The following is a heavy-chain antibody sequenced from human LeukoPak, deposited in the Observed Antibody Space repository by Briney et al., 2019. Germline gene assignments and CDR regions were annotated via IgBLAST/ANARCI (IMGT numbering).Heavy chain of an antibody. J-gene: IGHJ3*02. CDR1: GFTFSSYW. CDR3: AGYYDSSGYYRNQAFDI. V-gene: IGHV3-74*01. CDR2: INSDGSST. Sequence: PGGSLRLSRAASGFTFSSYWMHWVRQAPGKGLVWVSRINSDGSSTSYADSVKGRFTISRDNAKNTVYLQMNSLRAEDTAVYYCAGYYDSSGYYRNQAFDIWGQGTMVTVSS. D-gene: IGHD3-22*01.